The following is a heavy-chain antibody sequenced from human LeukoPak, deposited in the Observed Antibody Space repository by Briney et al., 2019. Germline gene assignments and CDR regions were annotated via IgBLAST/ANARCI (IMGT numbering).Heavy chain of an antibody. CDR1: GFSFRTYG. D-gene: IGHD3-10*01. CDR3: AKGAHYSGSGNYRRGHYFDY. CDR2: IQYDGSNK. Sequence: GGSLRLSCAASGFSFRTYGMHWVRQAPGKGLDWVAFIQYDGSNKYYSDSVKGRFTISRDNSKNTLCLQMNSLRAEDTAVYYCAKGAHYSGSGNYRRGHYFDYWGQGTLVTVSS. V-gene: IGHV3-30*02. J-gene: IGHJ4*02.